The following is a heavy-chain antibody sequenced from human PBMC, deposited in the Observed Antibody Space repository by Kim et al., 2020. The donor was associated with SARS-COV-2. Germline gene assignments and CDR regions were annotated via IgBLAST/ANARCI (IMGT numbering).Heavy chain of an antibody. CDR2: ISYDAVNK. D-gene: IGHD5-12*01. V-gene: IGHV3-30*18. CDR1: GFSFSSYG. CDR3: AKDSAREYSGYDLLTRGATHFDH. Sequence: GGSLRLSCTASGFSFSSYGMHWVRQAPGRGLEWVTIISYDAVNKYYAASVKGRFTISRDNSRNTVYLQMDSLKTEDTALYYCAKDSAREYSGYDLLTRGATHFDHWGQGTLVTVSS. J-gene: IGHJ4*02.